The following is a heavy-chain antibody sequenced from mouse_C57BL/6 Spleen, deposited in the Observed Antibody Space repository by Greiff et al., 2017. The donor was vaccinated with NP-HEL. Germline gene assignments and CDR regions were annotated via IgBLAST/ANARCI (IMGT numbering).Heavy chain of an antibody. V-gene: IGHV5-17*01. CDR3: ARPYSNYWYFDV. CDR1: GFTFSDYG. CDR2: ISSGSSTI. D-gene: IGHD2-5*01. Sequence: EVMLVESGGGLVKPGGSLKLSCAASGFTFSDYGMHWVRQAPEKGLEWVAYISSGSSTIYYADTVKGRFTITRDNAKNTRFLQMTSLRSEATAMYYCARPYSNYWYFDVWGTGTTVTVSS. J-gene: IGHJ1*03.